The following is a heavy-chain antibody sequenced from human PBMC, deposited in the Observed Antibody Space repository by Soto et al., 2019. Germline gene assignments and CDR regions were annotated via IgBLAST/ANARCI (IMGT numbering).Heavy chain of an antibody. CDR2: IIPIFGTA. CDR3: ASPPVAATYYYGMDV. CDR1: GGTFSSYA. V-gene: IGHV1-69*01. Sequence: KVSCKASGGTFSSYAISWVRQAPGQGLEWMGGIIPIFGTANYAQKFQGRVTITADESTSTAYMELSSLRSEDTAVYYCASPPVAATYYYGMDVWGQGTTVTVSS. J-gene: IGHJ6*02. D-gene: IGHD1-26*01.